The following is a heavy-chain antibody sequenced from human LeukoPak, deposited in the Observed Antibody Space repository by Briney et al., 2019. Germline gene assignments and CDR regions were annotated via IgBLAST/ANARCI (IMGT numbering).Heavy chain of an antibody. CDR2: IKSDGST. J-gene: IGHJ1*01. CDR1: GFTFSSYW. CDR3: ARAPSEIGGYYPEYFRH. Sequence: GGSLRLSCAASGFTFSSYWMHWVRQAPGKGLVWVPRIKSDGSTNYADSVKGRFTISRDNAKNTVSLQMNSLRAEDTGVYYCARAPSEIGGYYPEYFRHWGQGTLVTVSS. V-gene: IGHV3-74*01. D-gene: IGHD3-22*01.